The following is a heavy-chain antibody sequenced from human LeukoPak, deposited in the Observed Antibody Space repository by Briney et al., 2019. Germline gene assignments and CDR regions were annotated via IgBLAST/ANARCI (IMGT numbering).Heavy chain of an antibody. CDR3: ARSRSMSKNDKNLRY. D-gene: IGHD1-26*01. V-gene: IGHV3-21*01. CDR1: GFTFSAYT. Sequence: GGSLRLSCAASGFTFSAYTMNWVRHAPGKGLEWVSSIKASDNYIYYAASVAGRFTISTDAAQNSLYLQMDSLRAGDTATYYCARSRSMSKNDKNLRYWGQGTLVTVSS. J-gene: IGHJ4*02. CDR2: IKASDNYI.